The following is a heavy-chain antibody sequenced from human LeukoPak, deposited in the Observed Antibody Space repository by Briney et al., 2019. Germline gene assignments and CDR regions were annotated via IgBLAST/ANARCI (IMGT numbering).Heavy chain of an antibody. J-gene: IGHJ4*02. D-gene: IGHD6-19*01. V-gene: IGHV4-59*01. Sequence: SETLSLTCTVSGGSISSYYWSWIRQPPGKGLEWIGYIYYSGSTNYNPSLKSRVTISVDRSKNHFSLKLSSVTAADTAFYYCATSQSSGFSDFWGQGTLVTVSS. CDR2: IYYSGST. CDR3: ATSQSSGFSDF. CDR1: GGSISSYY.